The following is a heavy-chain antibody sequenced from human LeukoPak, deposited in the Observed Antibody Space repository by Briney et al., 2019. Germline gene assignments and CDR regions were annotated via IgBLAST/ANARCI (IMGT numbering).Heavy chain of an antibody. J-gene: IGHJ4*02. Sequence: GGSLRLSRAASGFTFSSYAMSWVRQAPGKGLEWVSAISGSGGSTYYADSVKGRFTISRDNSKNTLYLQMNSLRAEDTAVYYCAKVSIVVVPAATNFDYWGQGTLVTVSS. CDR2: ISGSGGST. D-gene: IGHD2-2*01. V-gene: IGHV3-23*01. CDR1: GFTFSSYA. CDR3: AKVSIVVVPAATNFDY.